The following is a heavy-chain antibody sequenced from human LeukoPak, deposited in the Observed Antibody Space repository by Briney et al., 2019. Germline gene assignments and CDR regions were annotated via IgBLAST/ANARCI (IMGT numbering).Heavy chain of an antibody. Sequence: GESLRISCKASGYSFTSYWIGWGRQMPGKGLEWMGIIYPGDSDTRYSPSFQGQVTISADKSISTAYLQWSSLKASDTAMYYCARQHDFWSGYDWFDPWGQGTLVTVSS. J-gene: IGHJ5*02. CDR2: IYPGDSDT. CDR3: ARQHDFWSGYDWFDP. D-gene: IGHD3-3*01. CDR1: GYSFTSYW. V-gene: IGHV5-51*01.